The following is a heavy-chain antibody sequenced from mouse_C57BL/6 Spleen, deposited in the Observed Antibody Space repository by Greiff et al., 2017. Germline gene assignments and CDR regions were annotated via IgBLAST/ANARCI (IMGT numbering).Heavy chain of an antibody. V-gene: IGHV1-82*01. D-gene: IGHD1-1*01. Sequence: QVQLQQSGPELVKPGASVKISCKASGYAFSSSWMNWVKQRPGKGLEWIGRIYPGDGDTNYNGKFKGKATLTADKSSSTAYMQLSSRTSEDSAVYFCARSPDYNGSSYRYFDVWGKGTTVTVSS. CDR3: ARSPDYNGSSYRYFDV. J-gene: IGHJ1*03. CDR2: IYPGDGDT. CDR1: GYAFSSSW.